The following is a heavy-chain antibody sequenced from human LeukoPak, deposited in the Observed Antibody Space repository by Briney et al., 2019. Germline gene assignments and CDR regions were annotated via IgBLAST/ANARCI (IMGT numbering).Heavy chain of an antibody. D-gene: IGHD2-2*01. J-gene: IGHJ3*02. Sequence: SQTLSLTCTVSGGSISSGGYYWSWIRQHPGKGLEWIGYIYYSGSTHYNPSLKSRVTISVDTSKNQFSLKLSSVTAADTAVYYCAWQYAGLRAFDIWGQGTMVTVSS. CDR2: IYYSGST. V-gene: IGHV4-31*03. CDR1: GGSISSGGYY. CDR3: AWQYAGLRAFDI.